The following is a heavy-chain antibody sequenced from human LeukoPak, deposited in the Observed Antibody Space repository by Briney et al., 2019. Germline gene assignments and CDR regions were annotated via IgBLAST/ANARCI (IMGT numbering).Heavy chain of an antibody. CDR1: GFTFSSYA. Sequence: GGSLRLSCAASGFTFSSYAMHWVRQAPGKGLEWVAVISYDGSNKYYADSVKGRFTISRDNSKNTLYLQMNSLRAEDTAVYYCAKDLTDCSGGSCDGGPTYWGQGTLVTVSS. J-gene: IGHJ4*02. V-gene: IGHV3-30-3*01. CDR3: AKDLTDCSGGSCDGGPTY. CDR2: ISYDGSNK. D-gene: IGHD2-15*01.